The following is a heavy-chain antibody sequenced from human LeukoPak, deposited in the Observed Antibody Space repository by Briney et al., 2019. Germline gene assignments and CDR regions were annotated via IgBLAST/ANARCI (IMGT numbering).Heavy chain of an antibody. V-gene: IGHV4-39*07. CDR2: IHYSGTI. Sequence: SETLSLTCTVSGGSISSRSYYWGWIRQPPGKGLEWIGSIHYSGTIYYNPSLDSRVTILVDTSKNQFSLKLSSVTAADTAVYYCSRGFYGSVDYWGQGTLVTVSS. J-gene: IGHJ4*02. D-gene: IGHD3-10*01. CDR3: SRGFYGSVDY. CDR1: GGSISSRSYY.